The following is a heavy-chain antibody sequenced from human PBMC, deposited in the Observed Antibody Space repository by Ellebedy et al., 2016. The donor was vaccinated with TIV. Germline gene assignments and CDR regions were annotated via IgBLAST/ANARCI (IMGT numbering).Heavy chain of an antibody. CDR2: INTGNAKT. V-gene: IGHV1-3*04. Sequence: ASVKVSCXASGHTFTTYGIHWVRQAPGQRLEWLGWINTGNAKTRYSQRLQGRLIISTDTSASAAYMELRNLVSEDTAVYYCATREWQDPMDVWGQGTTVTVSS. D-gene: IGHD3-3*01. J-gene: IGHJ6*02. CDR1: GHTFTTYG. CDR3: ATREWQDPMDV.